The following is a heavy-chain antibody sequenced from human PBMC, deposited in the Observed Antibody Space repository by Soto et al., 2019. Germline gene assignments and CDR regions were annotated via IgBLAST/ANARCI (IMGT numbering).Heavy chain of an antibody. CDR1: GFTFSSYA. J-gene: IGHJ4*02. V-gene: IGHV3-23*01. CDR2: ISGSGSTT. Sequence: PGGSLRLSCAASGFTFSSYAMSWVRQAPGKGLEWVSAISGSGSTTYYADSVKGRFTISRDNAKNSLYLQMNSLRAEDTAVYYCARDPYYYGSGSYHAEYYFDYWGQGTLVTASS. D-gene: IGHD3-10*01. CDR3: ARDPYYYGSGSYHAEYYFDY.